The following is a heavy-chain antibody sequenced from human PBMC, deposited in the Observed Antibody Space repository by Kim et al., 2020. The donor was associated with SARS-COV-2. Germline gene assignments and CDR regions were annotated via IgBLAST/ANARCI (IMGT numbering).Heavy chain of an antibody. D-gene: IGHD3-22*01. Sequence: SVKVSCKASGGTFSSYAISWVRQAPGQGLEWMGGIIPIFGTANYAQKFEGRVTITADESTSTAYMELSSLRSEDTAVYYCARFYDSSGTDAFDIWGQGTMATVSS. J-gene: IGHJ3*02. CDR1: GGTFSSYA. V-gene: IGHV1-69*13. CDR2: IIPIFGTA. CDR3: ARFYDSSGTDAFDI.